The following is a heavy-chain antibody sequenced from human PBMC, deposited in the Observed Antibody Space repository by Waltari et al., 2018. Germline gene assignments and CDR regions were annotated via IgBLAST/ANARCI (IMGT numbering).Heavy chain of an antibody. V-gene: IGHV2-5*01. CDR3: AHTPPIVLVVYAPFVGAFDI. D-gene: IGHD2-8*02. CDR2: IYWNDDK. J-gene: IGHJ3*02. Sequence: QITLKESGPTLVKPTQTLTLTCTFSGFSLSTSGVGVGWIRQTPGTALEWLALIYWNDDKRYSPSLKSRLTITKDTSKNQVVLTMTNMDPVDTATYYCAHTPPIVLVVYAPFVGAFDIWGQGTMVTVSS. CDR1: GFSLSTSGVG.